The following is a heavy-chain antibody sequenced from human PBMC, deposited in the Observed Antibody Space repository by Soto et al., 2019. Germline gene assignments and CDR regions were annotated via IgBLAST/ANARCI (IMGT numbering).Heavy chain of an antibody. CDR2: INHSGST. CDR3: ANLKPDY. V-gene: IGHV4-34*01. J-gene: IGHJ4*02. CDR1: GGSFSDYY. Sequence: SETLSLTCAVYGGSFSDYYWSWIRQPPGKGLEWIGEINHSGSTDYNPSLKSRVTMSVDTSKNQFSLKLSSVTAADTAVYYCANLKPDYWGLGTLVTVSS.